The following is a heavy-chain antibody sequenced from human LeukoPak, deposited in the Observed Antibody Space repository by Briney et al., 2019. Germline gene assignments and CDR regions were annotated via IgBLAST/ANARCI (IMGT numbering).Heavy chain of an antibody. V-gene: IGHV4-59*01. CDR3: ARGSPTSYYGMDV. D-gene: IGHD1-26*01. Sequence: SETLSLTCTVYGGSISSYYWSWIRQPPGKGLEWIGYIYYSGSTNYNPSLKSRVTISVDTSKNQFSLKLSSVTAADTAVYYCARGSPTSYYGMDVWGQGTTVTVSS. CDR2: IYYSGST. CDR1: GGSISSYY. J-gene: IGHJ6*02.